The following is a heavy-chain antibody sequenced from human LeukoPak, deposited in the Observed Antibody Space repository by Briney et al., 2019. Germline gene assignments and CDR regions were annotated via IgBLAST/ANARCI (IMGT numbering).Heavy chain of an antibody. CDR3: VRVVVVAATPSWFDP. CDR2: IYYSGST. Sequence: SETLSLTCTVSGGSISSGDYYWSWIRQPPGKGLEWIGYIYYSGSTYYNPSLKSRVTISVDTSKNQFSLKLSSVTAADTAVYYCVRVVVVAATPSWFDPWGQGTLVTVSS. V-gene: IGHV4-30-4*01. CDR1: GGSISSGDYY. J-gene: IGHJ5*02. D-gene: IGHD2-15*01.